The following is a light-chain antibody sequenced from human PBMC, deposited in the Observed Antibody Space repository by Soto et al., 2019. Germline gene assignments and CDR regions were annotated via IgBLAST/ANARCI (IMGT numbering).Light chain of an antibody. CDR3: SSYTTNSTRI. Sequence: QSVLTQPASVSGSPGQSITISCTGTSSDVGGFNYVSWYQQHPGKAPRLMIYDVSNRPSGVSIRFSASKSGNTASLTISGLQAEDEADYYCSSYTTNSTRIFGGGTKVTVL. CDR2: DVS. J-gene: IGLJ2*01. V-gene: IGLV2-14*03. CDR1: SSDVGGFNY.